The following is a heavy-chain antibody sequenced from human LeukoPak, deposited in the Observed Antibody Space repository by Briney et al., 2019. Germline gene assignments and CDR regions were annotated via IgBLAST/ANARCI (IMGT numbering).Heavy chain of an antibody. CDR2: ISSSSSTI. CDR3: ARNFDSSGYYPRGFDY. Sequence: GSLRLSCAASRFTFNSYSMNWVRQAPGKGLEWVSYISSSSSTIYYADSVKGRFTISRDNAKNSLYLQMNSLRAEDTAVYYCARNFDSSGYYPRGFDYWGQGTLVTVSS. CDR1: RFTFNSYS. D-gene: IGHD3-22*01. V-gene: IGHV3-48*01. J-gene: IGHJ4*02.